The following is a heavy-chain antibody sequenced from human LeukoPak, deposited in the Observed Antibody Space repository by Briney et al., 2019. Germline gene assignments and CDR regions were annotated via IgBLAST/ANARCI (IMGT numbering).Heavy chain of an antibody. D-gene: IGHD1-1*01. CDR3: AREQLLGAFNI. J-gene: IGHJ3*02. Sequence: SETLSLTCAVSDGSFSTNNWWSWVRQPPGKGLEWIGEIFPTGSTSYNPSLKSRVTISLDKSKNHFSLNMSSVTAADTATYYCAREQLLGAFNIWGQGTMVTVSS. CDR2: IFPTGST. V-gene: IGHV4-4*02. CDR1: DGSFSTNNW.